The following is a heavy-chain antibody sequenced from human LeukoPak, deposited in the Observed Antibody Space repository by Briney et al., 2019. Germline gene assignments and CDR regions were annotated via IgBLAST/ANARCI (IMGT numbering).Heavy chain of an antibody. D-gene: IGHD3-22*01. Sequence: GGSLRLSCAASGFTFSSYAMSWVRQAPGKGLEWVSAISGSGGSTYYADSVRGRFTISRHNSKNTLYLQMDSLRAEDTAVYYCAKDDHYYDSSGLIDYWGQGTLVTVSS. CDR3: AKDDHYYDSSGLIDY. CDR1: GFTFSSYA. CDR2: ISGSGGST. V-gene: IGHV3-23*01. J-gene: IGHJ4*02.